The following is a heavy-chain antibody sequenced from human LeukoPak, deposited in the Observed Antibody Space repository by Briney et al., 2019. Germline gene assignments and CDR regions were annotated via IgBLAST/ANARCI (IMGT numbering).Heavy chain of an antibody. CDR2: ISSIGGTT. Sequence: PGGSLRLSCAASGFTFSTYALHWVRQVPGKGLEYVSAISSIGGTTYYANSVKGRFTIARDNAKNSLYLQMNSLRAEDTAVYYCAAFYYSAFFDYWGLGTLVTASS. CDR3: AAFYYSAFFDY. V-gene: IGHV3-64*01. D-gene: IGHD3-10*01. CDR1: GFTFSTYA. J-gene: IGHJ4*02.